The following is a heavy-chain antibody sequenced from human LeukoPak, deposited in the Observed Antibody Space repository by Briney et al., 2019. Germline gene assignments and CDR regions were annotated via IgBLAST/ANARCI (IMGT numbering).Heavy chain of an antibody. J-gene: IGHJ5*02. Sequence: ASVKVSCKASGYTFTSYDINWVRQATGQGLEWMGWMNPNSGNTGYAQKFQGRVTITWNTSISTAYMELSSLRSEDTAVYYCARDGRDYYDGSGLNWFDPWGRGTLVTVSS. D-gene: IGHD3-22*01. V-gene: IGHV1-8*03. CDR1: GYTFTSYD. CDR3: ARDGRDYYDGSGLNWFDP. CDR2: MNPNSGNT.